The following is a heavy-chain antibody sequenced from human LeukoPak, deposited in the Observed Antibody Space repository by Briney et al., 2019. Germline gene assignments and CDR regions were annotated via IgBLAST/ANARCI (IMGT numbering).Heavy chain of an antibody. CDR2: IYYSGST. J-gene: IGHJ5*02. Sequence: PSETLSLTCTVSGGSISSYYWSWIRQPPGKGLEWIGYIYYSGSTNYNPSLMRRVTISVDTSKNQFSLKLRSVTAADTAVYYCARNFGGNYEMENRFDPWGQGTLVTVSS. D-gene: IGHD4-23*01. CDR1: GGSISSYY. CDR3: ARNFGGNYEMENRFDP. V-gene: IGHV4-59*08.